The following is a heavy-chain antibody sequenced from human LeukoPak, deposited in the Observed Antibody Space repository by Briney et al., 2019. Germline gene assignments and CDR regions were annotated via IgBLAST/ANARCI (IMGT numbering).Heavy chain of an antibody. CDR1: GFTFSSYA. D-gene: IGHD3-22*01. J-gene: IGHJ4*02. V-gene: IGHV3-23*01. Sequence: GGSLRLSCAASGFTFSSYAMSWVRQAPGKGLEWVSAISGSGGNTYYADSVKGRFTISRDNSKNTLYLQMNSLRAEDTAVYYCAKRTSNSGYHPFDYWGQGTLVTVSS. CDR2: ISGSGGNT. CDR3: AKRTSNSGYHPFDY.